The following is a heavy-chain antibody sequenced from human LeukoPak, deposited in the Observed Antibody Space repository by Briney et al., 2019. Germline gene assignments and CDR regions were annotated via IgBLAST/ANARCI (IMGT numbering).Heavy chain of an antibody. J-gene: IGHJ4*02. CDR3: ARDQARTSTPGY. Sequence: TGGSLRLSCTASGFIFNDFWMSWVRQAPGKGLEWVAFIRYDGSNKYYADSVKSRFTISRDNSKNTLYLQMNSLRAEDTAVYYCARDQARTSTPGYWGQGTLVTVSS. CDR1: GFIFNDFW. CDR2: IRYDGSNK. V-gene: IGHV3-30*02.